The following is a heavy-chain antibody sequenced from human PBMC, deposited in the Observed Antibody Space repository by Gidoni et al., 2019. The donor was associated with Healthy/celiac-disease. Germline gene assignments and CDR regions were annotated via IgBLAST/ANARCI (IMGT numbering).Heavy chain of an antibody. CDR3: ARVYCSSTSCPYYYYGMDV. D-gene: IGHD2-2*01. CDR2: IKQDGSEK. V-gene: IGHV3-7*03. CDR1: GFTFSSYW. Sequence: EVQLVESGGGLVQPGGSLRLSCAASGFTFSSYWMSWVRQAPGKGLEWVANIKQDGSEKYYVDSVKGRFTISRDNAKNSLYLQMNSLRAEDTAVYYCARVYCSSTSCPYYYYGMDVWGQGTTVTVSS. J-gene: IGHJ6*02.